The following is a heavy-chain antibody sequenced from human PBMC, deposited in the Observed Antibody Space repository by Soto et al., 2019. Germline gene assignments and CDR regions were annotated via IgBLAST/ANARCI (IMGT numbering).Heavy chain of an antibody. Sequence: GRSLRLSCAASGFTFSDSWMDWVRQAPGKGPEWVANIKQDGSEKNYVDSVKGRFTISRDNDKNSLYLQMNSLRAEDTAVYYCASLGRHGWGQGTTV. J-gene: IGHJ6*02. CDR3: ASLGRHG. D-gene: IGHD3-16*01. CDR2: IKQDGSEK. V-gene: IGHV3-7*01. CDR1: GFTFSDSW.